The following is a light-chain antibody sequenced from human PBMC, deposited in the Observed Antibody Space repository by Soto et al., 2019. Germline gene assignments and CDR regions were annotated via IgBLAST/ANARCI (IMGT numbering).Light chain of an antibody. J-gene: IGKJ1*01. Sequence: ESVWTRSPGTVWLCGGERASLSCRASQSVSSSYLAWYQQKSGQAPRLLIYGASSRATGIPDRFSGSGSGTDFTLTISRLEPEDFAVYYCQQYGSSPPWTFGQGTKVDI. CDR1: QSVSSSY. CDR3: QQYGSSPPWT. V-gene: IGKV3-20*01. CDR2: GAS.